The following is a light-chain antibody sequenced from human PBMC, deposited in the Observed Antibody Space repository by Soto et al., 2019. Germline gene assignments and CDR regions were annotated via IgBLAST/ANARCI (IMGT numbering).Light chain of an antibody. Sequence: QSVLTQPPSASGTPGQRGTISCSGSISNIGSNPVYWHQQLPGMAPKLLIFRNNQRPSEVPDRFSDSKSGTSAPLAISGLRAEDADNYYCAAWDDSLSVYLFGAGTKVTVL. J-gene: IGLJ1*01. V-gene: IGLV1-47*01. CDR2: RNN. CDR3: AAWDDSLSVYL. CDR1: ISNIGSNP.